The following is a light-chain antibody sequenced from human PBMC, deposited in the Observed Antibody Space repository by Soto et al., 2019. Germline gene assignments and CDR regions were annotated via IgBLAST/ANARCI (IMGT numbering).Light chain of an antibody. J-gene: IGLJ2*01. CDR2: EVS. CDR3: SSYTSSSTVV. Sequence: QSALTQPASVSGSPGQSITISCTGTRADVGGYNFVSWYQQHPGKAPTLIISEVSNRPSGVSNRFSGSKSGNTASLTISGLQAEDEADYYCSSYTSSSTVVFGGGTKLTVL. V-gene: IGLV2-14*01. CDR1: RADVGGYNF.